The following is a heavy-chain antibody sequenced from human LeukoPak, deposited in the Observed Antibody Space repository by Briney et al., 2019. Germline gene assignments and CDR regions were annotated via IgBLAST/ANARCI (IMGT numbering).Heavy chain of an antibody. D-gene: IGHD1-26*01. Sequence: SVTVSCKASGGTFSSYAISWVRQAPGQGLEWMGGIIPIFGTANYAQKFQGRVTITADESTSTAYMELSSLRSEDTAVYYCARVGATQYYFDYWGQGTLVTVSS. CDR3: ARVGATQYYFDY. CDR2: IIPIFGTA. CDR1: GGTFSSYA. J-gene: IGHJ4*02. V-gene: IGHV1-69*13.